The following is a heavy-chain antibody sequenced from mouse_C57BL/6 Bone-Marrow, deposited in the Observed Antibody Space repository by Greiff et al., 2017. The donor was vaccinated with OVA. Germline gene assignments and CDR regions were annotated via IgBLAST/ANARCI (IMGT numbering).Heavy chain of an antibody. J-gene: IGHJ1*03. V-gene: IGHV1-76*01. D-gene: IGHD1-1*01. CDR2: IYPGSGNT. Sequence: QVQLKQSGAELVRPGASVKLSCKASGYTFTDYYINWVKQRPGQGLEWIARIYPGSGNTYYNEKFKGKATLTAEKSSSTAYMQLSSLTSEDSAVYFCARAGGFITTVREYFDVWGTGTTVTVSS. CDR3: ARAGGFITTVREYFDV. CDR1: GYTFTDYY.